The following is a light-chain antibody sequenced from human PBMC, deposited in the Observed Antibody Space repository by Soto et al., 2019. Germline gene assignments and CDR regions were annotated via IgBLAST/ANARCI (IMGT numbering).Light chain of an antibody. Sequence: EIVMTNSQASMSVSPGERNTLSCRPHQRVRSNLGRYQQKPGQSPWLLIYGASSRATGIPARFSGSGSVTDVTLTISSLQSEDFAVYYCQQYNNWPPAWTFGQGTKV. CDR3: QQYNNWPPAWT. V-gene: IGKV3-15*01. CDR2: GAS. CDR1: QRVRSN. J-gene: IGKJ1*01.